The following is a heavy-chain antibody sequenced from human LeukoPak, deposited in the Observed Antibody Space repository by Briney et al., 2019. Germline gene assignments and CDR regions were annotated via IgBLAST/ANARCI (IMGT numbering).Heavy chain of an antibody. CDR1: GGSISSSSYY. CDR3: ARDRYCSGGSCSVGGYFDY. V-gene: IGHV4-39*07. D-gene: IGHD2-15*01. CDR2: IYYSGST. Sequence: SETLSLTCTVSGGSISSSSYYWGWIRQPPGKGLEWIGSIYYSGSTYYNPSLKSRVTISVDTSKNQFSLKLSSVTAADTAVYYCARDRYCSGGSCSVGGYFDYWGQGTLVTVSS. J-gene: IGHJ4*02.